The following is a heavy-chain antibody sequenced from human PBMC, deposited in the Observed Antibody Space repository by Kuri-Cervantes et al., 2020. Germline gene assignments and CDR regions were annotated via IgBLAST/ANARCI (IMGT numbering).Heavy chain of an antibody. CDR2: INPSGGST. J-gene: IGHJ6*02. CDR1: GYTFTSYY. D-gene: IGHD3-22*01. Sequence: ASVKVSCKASGYTFTSYYMHWVRQAPGQGLEWMGIINPSGGSTSYAQKFQGRVTMTRDTSTSTVYMELSSLRSEDTAVYYCARDGTYYYDSSGYYNSYYYYYGMDVWGQGTTVTVSS. V-gene: IGHV1-46*01. CDR3: ARDGTYYYDSSGYYNSYYYYYGMDV.